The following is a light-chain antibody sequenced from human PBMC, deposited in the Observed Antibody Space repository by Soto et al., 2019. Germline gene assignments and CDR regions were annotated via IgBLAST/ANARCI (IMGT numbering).Light chain of an antibody. V-gene: IGLV3-21*02. CDR1: NLGEKS. CDR2: DDS. J-gene: IGLJ3*02. CDR3: EVWDNSRDVVV. Sequence: SYELTQAPSVSVGPGQTARITCAGNNLGEKSVHWYKQRPGQAPILVIFDDSDRASGIPERISGSNSDNTATLTISGVEAGDEADYFCEVWDNSRDVVVFGGGTKLTVL.